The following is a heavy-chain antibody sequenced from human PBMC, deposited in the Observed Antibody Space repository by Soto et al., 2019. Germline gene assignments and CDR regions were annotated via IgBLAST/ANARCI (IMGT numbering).Heavy chain of an antibody. CDR3: AIYQTPHGTSQTIFYIGLGV. CDR1: GFTFSWYG. J-gene: IGHJ6*01. CDR2: ISYDGSKK. V-gene: IGHV3-30*03. Sequence: QVQLVESGGGVVQPGKSLRLSCAASGFTFSWYGMHWVRQAPGKGLEWVAVISYDGSKKYYTDSVEGRFTISRDNSKNALYLQMNILRAEDTSMYHCAIYQTPHGTSQTIFYIGLGVWGQGTAVTGSS. D-gene: IGHD2-2*01.